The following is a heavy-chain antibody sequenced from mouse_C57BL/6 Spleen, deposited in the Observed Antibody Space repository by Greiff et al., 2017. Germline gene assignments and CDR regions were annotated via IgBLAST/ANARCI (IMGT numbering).Heavy chain of an antibody. CDR1: GYAFSSYW. J-gene: IGHJ1*03. Sequence: QVHVKQSGAELVKPGASVKISCKASGYAFSSYWMNWVKQRPGQGLEWIGLIDPGVGDTNYNGKFKGKATLTADKSSSTAYMQLSSLTSEDSAVYFCARDVDFDVGGTGTTVTVSS. CDR3: ARDVDFDV. V-gene: IGHV1-80*01. CDR2: IDPGVGDT.